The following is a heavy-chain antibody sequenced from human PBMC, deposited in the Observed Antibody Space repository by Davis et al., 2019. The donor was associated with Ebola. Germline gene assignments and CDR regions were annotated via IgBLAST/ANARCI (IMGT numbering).Heavy chain of an antibody. V-gene: IGHV4-61*01. D-gene: IGHD6-13*01. Sequence: MPSETLSLTCTVSGGSVSSGSYYWSWIRQPPGKGLEWIGYIYYSGSTNYNPSLKSRVTISVDTSKNQFSLKLSSVTAADTAVYYCARVKSLVFDPWGQGTLVTVSS. CDR3: ARVKSLVFDP. J-gene: IGHJ5*02. CDR1: GGSVSSGSYY. CDR2: IYYSGST.